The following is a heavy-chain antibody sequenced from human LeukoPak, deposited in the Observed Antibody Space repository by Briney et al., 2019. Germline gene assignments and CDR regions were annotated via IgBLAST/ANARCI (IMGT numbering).Heavy chain of an antibody. CDR3: ARFIFSDGDDVGGRDVFDM. D-gene: IGHD3-10*02. CDR1: GFTVSSNY. CDR2: IYSGGST. J-gene: IGHJ3*02. V-gene: IGHV3-53*01. Sequence: GGSLRLSCAASGFTVSSNYMSWVRQAPGKGLEWVSVIYSGGSTYYADSVKGRFTISRDNSKNTLYLQMNSLRAADTSVYYCARFIFSDGDDVGGRDVFDMWGEGTMLTVSS.